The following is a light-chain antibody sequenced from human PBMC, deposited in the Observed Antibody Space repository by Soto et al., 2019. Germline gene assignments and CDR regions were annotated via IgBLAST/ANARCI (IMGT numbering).Light chain of an antibody. CDR2: GAS. Sequence: EIVLTQSPGTLSLSPGERATLSCRASQSVSSSYLAWYQQKPGQAPRLLIYGASSRATGIPDRFSGSGSGTDFTLTITRLEPEDFAVYYCQQYVSSPKTFGQGTTVEIK. J-gene: IGKJ1*01. CDR1: QSVSSSY. CDR3: QQYVSSPKT. V-gene: IGKV3-20*01.